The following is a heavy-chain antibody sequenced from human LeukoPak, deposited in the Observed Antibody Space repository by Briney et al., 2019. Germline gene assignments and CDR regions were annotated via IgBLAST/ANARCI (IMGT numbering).Heavy chain of an antibody. CDR3: ARRPMVRGVSLFGDDY. V-gene: IGHV1-2*06. D-gene: IGHD3-10*01. Sequence: ASVKVSCKASGYTFTGYYMHWVLQAPGQGLEWMGRINPNSGGTNYAQKFQGRVTMTRDTSIGTAYMELSRLRSDDTAVYYCARRPMVRGVSLFGDDYWGQGTLVTVSS. CDR2: INPNSGGT. CDR1: GYTFTGYY. J-gene: IGHJ4*02.